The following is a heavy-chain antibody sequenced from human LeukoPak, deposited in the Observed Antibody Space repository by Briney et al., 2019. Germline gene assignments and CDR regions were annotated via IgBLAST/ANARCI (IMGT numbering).Heavy chain of an antibody. CDR1: GGSFSGYY. D-gene: IGHD3-10*01. CDR2: INHSGST. V-gene: IGHV4-34*01. Sequence: SETLSLTCAVYGGSFSGYYWSWIRQPRGKGLEWIGVINHSGSTNYNPSLKSRVTISVDTSKNQFSLKLSSVTAADTAVYYCARARGGTLVRGVIVWFDPWGQGTLVTVSS. CDR3: ARARGGTLVRGVIVWFDP. J-gene: IGHJ5*02.